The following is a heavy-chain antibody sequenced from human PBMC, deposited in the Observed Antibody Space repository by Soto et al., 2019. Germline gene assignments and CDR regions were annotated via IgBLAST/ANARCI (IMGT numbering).Heavy chain of an antibody. CDR1: GFTFSSYG. Sequence: GGSLRLSCAASGFTFSSYGMHWVRQAPGKGLEWVAVIWYDGSNKYYADSVKGRFTISRDNSKNTLYLQMNSLRAEDTAVYYCAREIPTMTTVTTDDYWGQGTLVTVSS. V-gene: IGHV3-33*01. CDR2: IWYDGSNK. D-gene: IGHD4-17*01. CDR3: AREIPTMTTVTTDDY. J-gene: IGHJ4*02.